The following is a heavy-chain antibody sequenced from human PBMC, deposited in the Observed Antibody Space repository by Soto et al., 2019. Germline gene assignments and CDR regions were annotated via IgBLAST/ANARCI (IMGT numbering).Heavy chain of an antibody. CDR3: ASGLREVCLGYHFDS. J-gene: IGHJ4*02. V-gene: IGHV3-13*01. Sequence: EVQLVESGGGLVQPGGSLRLSCAASGFIFSSYDMHWVRQGTERGLEWVSTVGTVGDTYYPGSVKGRFTVSRENGKNSFYVRMNGVGVGATVVYSCASGLREVCLGYHFDSWAQGPLATVS. CDR1: GFIFSSYD. CDR2: VGTVGDT. D-gene: IGHD5-18*01.